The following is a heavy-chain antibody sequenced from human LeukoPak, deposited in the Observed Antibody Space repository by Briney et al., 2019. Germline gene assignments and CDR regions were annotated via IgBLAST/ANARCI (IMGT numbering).Heavy chain of an antibody. D-gene: IGHD2-21*01. V-gene: IGHV1-18*01. CDR3: ARSISPVGIYYYYYMDV. J-gene: IGHJ6*03. CDR1: GYTFTSYG. Sequence: ASVKVSCKASGYTFTSYGISWVRQAPGQGLEWMGWISAYNGNTNYAQKLQGRVTITADESTSTAYMELSSLRSEDTAVYYCARSISPVGIYYYYYMDVWGKGTTVTISS. CDR2: ISAYNGNT.